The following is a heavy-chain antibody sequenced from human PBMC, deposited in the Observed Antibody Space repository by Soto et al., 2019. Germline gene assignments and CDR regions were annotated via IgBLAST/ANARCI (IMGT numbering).Heavy chain of an antibody. V-gene: IGHV1-69*18. CDR3: ARDTDVVVVAATLNFYYYGLDV. CDR1: GDTFKSYA. CDR2: IIPLFGTA. J-gene: IGHJ6*02. D-gene: IGHD2-15*01. Sequence: QVQLVQSGAEVKKPGSSVKVSCKVSGDTFKSYAFSWVRQAPGQGLEWMGRIIPLFGTADYPLRFQGRVTISAYESTSTAYMELSSVRSEDTAVYYCARDTDVVVVAATLNFYYYGLDVWGQGTTVTVSS.